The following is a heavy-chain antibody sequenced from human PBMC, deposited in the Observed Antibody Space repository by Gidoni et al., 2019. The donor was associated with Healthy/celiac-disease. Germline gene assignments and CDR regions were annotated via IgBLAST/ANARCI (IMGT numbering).Heavy chain of an antibody. CDR3: AKDLRYYYDSSGYSGAFDI. CDR2: ISGSGGST. V-gene: IGHV3-23*01. J-gene: IGHJ3*02. D-gene: IGHD3-22*01. CDR1: GFTFRSYA. Sequence: VQLLESGGGLVQPGGSLRLSCAASGFTFRSYAMSWVRQAPGKGLEWVSAISGSGGSTYYADSVKGRFTISRDNSKNTLYLQMNSLRAEDTAVYYCAKDLRYYYDSSGYSGAFDIWGQGTMVTVSS.